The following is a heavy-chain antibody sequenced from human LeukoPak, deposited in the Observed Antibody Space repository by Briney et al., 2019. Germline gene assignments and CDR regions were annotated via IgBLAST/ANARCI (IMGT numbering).Heavy chain of an antibody. V-gene: IGHV4-39*07. Sequence: SETLSLTCTVSGGSLSSSSSYWGWIHRPPGKGLEWIGTIYYSGSTYYNPSLKSRVTISVDTSKNQFSLKLSSVTAADTAVYYCARVGYDILTGYYSRHLGAWFDPWGQGTLVTVSS. CDR3: ARVGYDILTGYYSRHLGAWFDP. CDR2: IYYSGST. CDR1: GGSLSSSSSY. D-gene: IGHD3-9*01. J-gene: IGHJ5*02.